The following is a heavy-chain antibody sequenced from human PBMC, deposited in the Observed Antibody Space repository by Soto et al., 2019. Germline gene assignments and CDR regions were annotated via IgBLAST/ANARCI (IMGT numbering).Heavy chain of an antibody. J-gene: IGHJ4*02. D-gene: IGHD2-21*02. CDR1: GFTFSDYY. Sequence: GGSLRLSCAASGFTFSDYYMSWIRQAPGKGLEWVSAVSGSGDSTYYADSVKGRFTISRDNSKNTLYLQMNSLRAEDTAVYYCAKGRASDCPGCTQDYWGQGTLVTVSS. CDR2: VSGSGDST. V-gene: IGHV3-23*01. CDR3: AKGRASDCPGCTQDY.